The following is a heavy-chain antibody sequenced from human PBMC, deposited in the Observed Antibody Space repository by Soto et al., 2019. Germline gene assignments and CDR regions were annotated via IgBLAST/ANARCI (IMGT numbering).Heavy chain of an antibody. J-gene: IGHJ5*02. CDR2: MSYSGST. CDR3: ARSWQGSSTDSGWFEP. D-gene: IGHD6-13*01. V-gene: IGHV4-59*01. CDR1: GGSISSYY. Sequence: QVQLQESGPGLVKPSETLSLTCTVSGGSISSYYWSWIRQPPGKGLEWIGFMSYSGSTIYSPSLTRRVSFSVDTSKSQFSLNLTCVTAADTAVYYCARSWQGSSTDSGWFEPWGKGSLVTVSS.